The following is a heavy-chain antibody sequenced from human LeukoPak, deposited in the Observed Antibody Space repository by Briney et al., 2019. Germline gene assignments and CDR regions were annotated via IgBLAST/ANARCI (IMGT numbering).Heavy chain of an antibody. Sequence: GGSLRLSCAASGFTFSSYSMNWVRQAPGKGLEWVSSISSSRSYIYYADSVKGRFTISRDNAKNSLYLQMNSLRAEDTAVYYCARDLRVTTSRSYYYYYGMDVWGQGTTVTVSS. V-gene: IGHV3-21*01. CDR1: GFTFSSYS. D-gene: IGHD4-17*01. CDR2: ISSSRSYI. J-gene: IGHJ6*02. CDR3: ARDLRVTTSRSYYYYYGMDV.